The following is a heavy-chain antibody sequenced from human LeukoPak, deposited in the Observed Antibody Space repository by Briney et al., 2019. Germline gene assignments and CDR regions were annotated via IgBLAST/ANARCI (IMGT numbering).Heavy chain of an antibody. CDR2: ISSSSSYI. V-gene: IGHV3-21*04. Sequence: GGSLRLSCAASGFTFSRHSINWVRQAPGKGLEWVSSISSSSSYIYYADSVKGRFTISRDNSKNMLYLQMNSLRAEDTAVYYCAKSGLNRFDYWGQGTLVTVSS. CDR3: AKSGLNRFDY. D-gene: IGHD2-15*01. J-gene: IGHJ4*02. CDR1: GFTFSRHS.